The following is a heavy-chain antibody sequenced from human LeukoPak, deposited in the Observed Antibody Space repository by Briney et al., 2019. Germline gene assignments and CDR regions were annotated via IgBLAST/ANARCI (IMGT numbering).Heavy chain of an antibody. Sequence: PSETLSLTCTVSGGSISHYFWSWIRQPPGQGLEWVGYVYYRGNTIYSPSLRSRVTISVDSSKNEFSLKMTSVTAADTAVYYCARHADIAAYREGMDVCGKGTTVTVSS. D-gene: IGHD2-15*01. V-gene: IGHV4-59*01. J-gene: IGHJ6*04. CDR1: GGSISHYF. CDR3: ARHADIAAYREGMDV. CDR2: VYYRGNT.